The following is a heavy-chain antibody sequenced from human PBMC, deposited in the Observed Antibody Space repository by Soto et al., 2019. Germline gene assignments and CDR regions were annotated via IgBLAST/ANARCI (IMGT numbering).Heavy chain of an antibody. CDR3: ARDRRHRQQPPHFDI. D-gene: IGHD6-13*01. CDR1: GYTFTSYG. V-gene: IGHV1-18*01. CDR2: ISAYNGNT. Sequence: QVRLVQSGAEVKKPGASVKVSCKASGYTFTSYGISWVRQAPGQGLEWMGWISAYNGNTNYAQKLQGRVTMTTDTSTSTAYMELRSLRSDDTAVYYCARDRRHRQQPPHFDIWGQGTLVTVSS. J-gene: IGHJ4*02.